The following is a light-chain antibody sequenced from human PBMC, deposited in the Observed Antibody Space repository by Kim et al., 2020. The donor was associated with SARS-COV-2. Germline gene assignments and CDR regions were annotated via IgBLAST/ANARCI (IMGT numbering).Light chain of an antibody. CDR2: DVS. V-gene: IGLV2-14*03. CDR1: SSDVGASKY. CDR3: SSYTRSNTFV. Sequence: GQSITISCTGTSSDVGASKYVAWYQQHPGQAPKFLIFDVSRRPSGVSNRFSCSKSGDTSSLTISGLQAEDEADYYCSSYTRSNTFVFGTGTKVTVL. J-gene: IGLJ1*01.